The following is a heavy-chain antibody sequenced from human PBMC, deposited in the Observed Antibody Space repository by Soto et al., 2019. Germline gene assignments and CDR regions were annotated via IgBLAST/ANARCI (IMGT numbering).Heavy chain of an antibody. CDR1: GFTFANYA. D-gene: IGHD4-4*01. V-gene: IGHV3-23*01. J-gene: IGHJ4*02. Sequence: GGSLRLSCAASGFTFANYAMTWVRQAPGKGLEWVSISSGSGSGGSTNYADSVKGRFTISRDNSKNTLYLQMNSLRVEDTAVYYCAKDRDDYRNYVFDYWGQGTLVTVSS. CDR3: AKDRDDYRNYVFDY. CDR2: SSGSGSGGST.